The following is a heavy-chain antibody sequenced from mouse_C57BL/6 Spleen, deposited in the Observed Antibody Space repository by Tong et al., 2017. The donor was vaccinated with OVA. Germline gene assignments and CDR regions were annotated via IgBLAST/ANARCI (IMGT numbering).Heavy chain of an antibody. Sequence: VQLQESGPELVKPGASVKISCKASGYAFSSSWMNWVKQRPGKGLEWIGQIYPGDGDTNYNGKFKGKATLTADKSTSTAYMQLSSLTSEDSAVYFCAREGATRGSSYYFDYWGQGTTLTVSS. V-gene: IGHV1-82*01. CDR1: GYAFSSSW. CDR2: IYPGDGDT. D-gene: IGHD1-1*01. CDR3: AREGATRGSSYYFDY. J-gene: IGHJ2*01.